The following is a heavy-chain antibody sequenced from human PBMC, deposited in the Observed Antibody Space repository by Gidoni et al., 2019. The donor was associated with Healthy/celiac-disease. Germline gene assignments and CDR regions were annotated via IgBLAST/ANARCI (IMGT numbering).Heavy chain of an antibody. V-gene: IGHV4-59*08. CDR3: AGSWSNYYYYYGMDV. J-gene: IGHJ6*02. CDR2: IYYSGST. CDR1: GGSISSYY. Sequence: QVQLQESGPGLVKPSETLSLTCTVSGGSISSYYWSWIRQPPGKGLEWIGYIYYSGSTNYNPSLKSRVTISVDTSKNQFSLKLSSVTAADTAVYYCAGSWSNYYYYYGMDVWGQGTTVTVSS. D-gene: IGHD3-10*01.